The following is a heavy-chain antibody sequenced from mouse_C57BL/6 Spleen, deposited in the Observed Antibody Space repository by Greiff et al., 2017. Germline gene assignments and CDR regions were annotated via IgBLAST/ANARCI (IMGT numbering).Heavy chain of an antibody. Sequence: QVHVKQPGAELVMPGASVKLSCKASGYTFTSYWMHWVKQRPGQGLEWIGEIDPSDSYTNYNQKFKGKSTLTVDKSSSTAYMQLSSLTSEDSAVYYGARSEGYDYDEYFDVWGTGTTVTVSS. D-gene: IGHD2-4*01. V-gene: IGHV1-69*01. CDR1: GYTFTSYW. J-gene: IGHJ1*03. CDR3: ARSEGYDYDEYFDV. CDR2: IDPSDSYT.